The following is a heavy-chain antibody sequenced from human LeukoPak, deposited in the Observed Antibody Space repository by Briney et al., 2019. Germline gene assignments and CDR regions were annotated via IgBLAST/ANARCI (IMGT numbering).Heavy chain of an antibody. J-gene: IGHJ5*02. D-gene: IGHD2-2*01. CDR1: GFTFSSYA. CDR3: AKDSHQLLFYPSGWFDP. Sequence: GGSLRLSCAASGFTFSSYAMSWVRQAPGKGLEWVSAISGSGGSTYYADSVKGRFTISRDNSKNTLYLQMNSLRAEDTAVYYCAKDSHQLLFYPSGWFDPWGQGTLVTVSS. CDR2: ISGSGGST. V-gene: IGHV3-23*01.